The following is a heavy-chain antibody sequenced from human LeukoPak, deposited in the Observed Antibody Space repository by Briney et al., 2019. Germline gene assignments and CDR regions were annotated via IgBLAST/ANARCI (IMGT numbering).Heavy chain of an antibody. CDR1: GFTFSSYA. V-gene: IGHV3-23*01. CDR2: ISGSGGST. J-gene: IGHJ4*02. CDR3: AKENYLTYYYDSSGKHSAY. D-gene: IGHD3-22*01. Sequence: GGSLRLSCAASGFTFSSYAMSWVRQAPGKGLEWVSAISGSGGSTYYADSVKGRFTISRDNSKNTLYLQMNSLRAEDTAVYYCAKENYLTYYYDSSGKHSAYWGQGTLVTVSS.